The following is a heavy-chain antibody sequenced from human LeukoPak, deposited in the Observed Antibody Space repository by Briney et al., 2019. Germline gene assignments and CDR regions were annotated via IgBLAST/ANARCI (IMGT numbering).Heavy chain of an antibody. CDR2: IIPIFGTA. V-gene: IGHV1-69*01. CDR1: GGTFSSYA. Sequence: SVKVSCKASGGTFSSYAISWVRQAPGQGLEWMGGIIPIFGTANYAQKFQGRVTITADESTSTAYMELSSLRSEDTAVYYCASSSGVIIPHNWFDPWGQGTLVTVSS. D-gene: IGHD3-10*01. CDR3: ASSSGVIIPHNWFDP. J-gene: IGHJ5*02.